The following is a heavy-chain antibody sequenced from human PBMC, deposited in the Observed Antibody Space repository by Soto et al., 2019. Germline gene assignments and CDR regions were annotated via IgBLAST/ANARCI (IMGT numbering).Heavy chain of an antibody. J-gene: IGHJ4*02. Sequence: GGSLRLSCAASGFTFSSYSMNWVRQAPGKGLEWVSSISSSSSYIYYADSVKGRFTISRDNAKNSLYLQMNSLRAEDTAVYYCARDLIVATNFDYWGQGTLVTVSS. V-gene: IGHV3-21*01. CDR3: ARDLIVATNFDY. D-gene: IGHD5-12*01. CDR1: GFTFSSYS. CDR2: ISSSSSYI.